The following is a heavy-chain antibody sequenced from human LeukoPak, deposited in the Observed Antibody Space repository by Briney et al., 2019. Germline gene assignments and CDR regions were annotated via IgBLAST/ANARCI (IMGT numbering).Heavy chain of an antibody. CDR1: GGSISSSNW. CDR2: IYHSGST. V-gene: IGHV4-4*02. J-gene: IGHJ4*02. Sequence: SETLSLTCAVSGGSISSSNWWSWVRQPPGKGLEWIGEIYHSGSTNYNPSLKSRVTISVDKSKNQFSLELSSVTAADTAVYYCARDGGVRGALDYWGRGTLVTVSS. CDR3: ARDGGVRGALDY. D-gene: IGHD3-10*01.